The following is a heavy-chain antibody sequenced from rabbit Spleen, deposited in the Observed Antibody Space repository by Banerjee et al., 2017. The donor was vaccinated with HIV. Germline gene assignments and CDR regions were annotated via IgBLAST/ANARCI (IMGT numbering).Heavy chain of an antibody. Sequence: QSLEESGGGLVKPGASLTLTCKASGFSFNSDYDMCWVRQAPGKGLEWIACIYAGSSGNTYSATWAKGRFTISKTSSTTVTLQMTSLTAADTATYFCARNGAGSNFAFRLWGPGTLVTVS. CDR3: ARNGAGSNFAFRL. D-gene: IGHD4-2*01. CDR2: IYAGSSGNT. J-gene: IGHJ4*01. CDR1: GFSFNSDYD. V-gene: IGHV1S40*01.